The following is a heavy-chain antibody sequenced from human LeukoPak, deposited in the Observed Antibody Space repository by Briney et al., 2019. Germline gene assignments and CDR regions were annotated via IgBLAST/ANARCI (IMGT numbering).Heavy chain of an antibody. V-gene: IGHV3-33*08. CDR2: IWNDGSNR. CDR3: ARGYYGSGSSDGMDV. J-gene: IGHJ6*02. CDR1: GFTFSSYA. Sequence: PGRSLRLSCAASGFTFSSYAMHWVRQAPGKGLEWVAVIWNDGSNRYYADSVKGRFTISRDNAKNSLYLQMNSLRAEDTAVYYCARGYYGSGSSDGMDVWGQGTTVTVSS. D-gene: IGHD3-10*01.